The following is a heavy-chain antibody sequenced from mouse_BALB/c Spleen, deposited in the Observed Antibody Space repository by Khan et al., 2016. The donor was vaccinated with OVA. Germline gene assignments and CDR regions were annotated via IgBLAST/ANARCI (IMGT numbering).Heavy chain of an antibody. J-gene: IGHJ2*01. V-gene: IGHV5-17*02. CDR2: INSGSTTI. Sequence: DVQLVESGGDLVQPGGSRKLSCAASGFTFSSFGMHWVRQAPEKGLEWVAYINSGSTTIYYADPVKGRFTISRDNPKNTLFLQMTSLRSEDTAMYYCARGNWAYWGQGTTLTVSS. CDR3: ARGNWAY. D-gene: IGHD4-1*01. CDR1: GFTFSSFG.